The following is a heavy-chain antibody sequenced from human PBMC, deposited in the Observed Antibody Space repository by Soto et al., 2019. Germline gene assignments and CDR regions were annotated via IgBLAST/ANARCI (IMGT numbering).Heavy chain of an antibody. J-gene: IGHJ6*03. CDR2: ISAYNGNT. CDR3: ARYSKDTEWGVIVNFYYYYMDV. Sequence: QVQLVQSGAEVKKPGASVKVSCKSSGYTFTSYGISWVRQAPGQGLEWMGWISAYNGNTNYAQKLQGRVTMTTDTSTSTAYMELRSLRSDDTAVYYCARYSKDTEWGVIVNFYYYYMDVWGKGTTVTVSS. D-gene: IGHD3-16*02. CDR1: GYTFTSYG. V-gene: IGHV1-18*01.